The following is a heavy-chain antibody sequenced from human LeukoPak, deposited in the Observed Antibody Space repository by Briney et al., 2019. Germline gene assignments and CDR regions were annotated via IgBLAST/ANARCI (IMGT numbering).Heavy chain of an antibody. Sequence: GGSLRLSCAASGFTFSTYWMHWVRQAPGKGLVWVSRINSDGSSTICADSVKGRFTISRDNAKNTLYLQMNSLSAEDTAVYYCARGAPARYFGAFVIWGRGTMVTVSS. CDR1: GFTFSTYW. CDR2: INSDGSST. D-gene: IGHD3-9*01. J-gene: IGHJ3*02. CDR3: ARGAPARYFGAFVI. V-gene: IGHV3-74*01.